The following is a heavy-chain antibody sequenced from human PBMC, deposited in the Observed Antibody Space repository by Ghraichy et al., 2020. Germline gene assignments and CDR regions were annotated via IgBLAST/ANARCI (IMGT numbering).Heavy chain of an antibody. CDR1: GFTFDDYA. CDR2: ISWNSGSI. D-gene: IGHD1-7*01. Sequence: SLNISCAASGFTFDDYAMHWVRQAPGKGLEWVSGISWNSGSIGYADSVKGRFTISRDNAKNSLYLQMNSLRAEDTALYYCAKDSSPRLTGTTIDYWGQGTLVTVSS. V-gene: IGHV3-9*01. J-gene: IGHJ4*02. CDR3: AKDSSPRLTGTTIDY.